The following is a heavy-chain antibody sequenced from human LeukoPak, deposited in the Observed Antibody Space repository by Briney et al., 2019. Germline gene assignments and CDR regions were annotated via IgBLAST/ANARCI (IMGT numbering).Heavy chain of an antibody. CDR3: ARRRRLNNWFDP. Sequence: ASVKVSCKASGYTFTSYGISWVRQAPGQGLEWMGWISAYNGNTNYAQKLQGRVTMTTDTSTSTAYMELRSLRSDDTAVCYCARRRRLNNWFDPWGQGTLVTVSS. CDR2: ISAYNGNT. V-gene: IGHV1-18*01. D-gene: IGHD3-22*01. CDR1: GYTFTSYG. J-gene: IGHJ5*02.